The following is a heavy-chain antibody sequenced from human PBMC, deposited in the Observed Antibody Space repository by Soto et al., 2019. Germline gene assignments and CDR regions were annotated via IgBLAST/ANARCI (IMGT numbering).Heavy chain of an antibody. CDR3: AKDRHPDGLWPFDQ. D-gene: IGHD2-8*01. J-gene: IGHJ4*01. V-gene: IGHV3-23*01. CDR1: GFTFDTYT. Sequence: HPGGSLRLSCAASGFTFDTYTMTWVRQAPGKGLEWVSSIYGNGRTTFYADSVRGRFTISKDFSRATLYLQMNGLRVEDAATYYCAKDRHPDGLWPFDQWGRGTLVTVSS. CDR2: IYGNGRTT.